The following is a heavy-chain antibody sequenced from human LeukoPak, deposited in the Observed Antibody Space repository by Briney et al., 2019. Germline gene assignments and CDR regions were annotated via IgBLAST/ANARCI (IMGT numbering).Heavy chain of an antibody. CDR1: GGSFSSYY. V-gene: IGHV4-59*01. D-gene: IGHD3-9*01. J-gene: IGHJ6*03. CDR3: ARAVTRSVLRYFDWLPDYYMDV. CDR2: IYYSGST. Sequence: PSETLSLTCAVYGGSFSSYYWSWIRQPPGTGLEWMGYIYYSGSTNYNPSLKSRVTISVDTSKNQFSLKLSSVTAADTAGYYCARAVTRSVLRYFDWLPDYYMDVWGKGTTVTVSS.